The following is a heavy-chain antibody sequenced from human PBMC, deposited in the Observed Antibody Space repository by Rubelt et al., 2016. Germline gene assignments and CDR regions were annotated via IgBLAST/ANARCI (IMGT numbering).Heavy chain of an antibody. Sequence: GLEWVSVLTVGGTTTYYADSVKGRFTISRDDYKNTLHLEMNSLRAEDTAVYYCARDLRIGGAGTYDYWGQGTLVTVSS. J-gene: IGHJ4*02. CDR2: LTVGGTTT. D-gene: IGHD6-13*01. CDR3: ARDLRIGGAGTYDY. V-gene: IGHV3-NL1*01.